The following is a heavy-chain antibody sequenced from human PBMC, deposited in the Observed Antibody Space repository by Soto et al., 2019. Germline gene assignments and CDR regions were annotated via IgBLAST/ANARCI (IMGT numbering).Heavy chain of an antibody. J-gene: IGHJ4*02. CDR2: ISVSGDIT. CDR3: AKAYCSSASCASDS. V-gene: IGHV3-23*01. D-gene: IGHD2-2*01. CDR1: GFTFSSYA. Sequence: HPGGSLRLSCAASGFTFSSYAMNWVRQAPGKGLEWVSDISVSGDITYYADSVKGRFTISRDNSKNTLYLQMNSLRAEDTAIYYCAKAYCSSASCASDSWGQGILVTVS.